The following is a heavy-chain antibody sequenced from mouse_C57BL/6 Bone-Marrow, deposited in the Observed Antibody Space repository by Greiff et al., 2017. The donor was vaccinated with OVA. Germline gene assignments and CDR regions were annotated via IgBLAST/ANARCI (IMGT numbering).Heavy chain of an antibody. CDR2: IYPGSGNT. CDR3: AFITTVVAKDYYAMDY. V-gene: IGHV1-66*01. CDR1: GYSFTSYY. J-gene: IGHJ4*01. Sequence: QVQLQQSGPELVKPGASVKISCKASGYSFTSYYIHWVKQRPGQGLEWIGWIYPGSGNTKYNEKFKGKATLTADTSSSTAYMQISSLTSEDSAVYYCAFITTVVAKDYYAMDYWGQGTSVTVSS. D-gene: IGHD1-1*01.